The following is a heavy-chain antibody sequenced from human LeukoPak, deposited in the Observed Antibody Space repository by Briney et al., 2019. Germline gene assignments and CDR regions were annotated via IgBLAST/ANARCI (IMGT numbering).Heavy chain of an antibody. CDR2: IYYSGST. CDR1: GGSISSYY. CDR3: AREHSSSSVVTAISDAFDI. J-gene: IGHJ3*02. Sequence: PSETLSLTCTVSGGSISSYYWSWIRQPPGKRLEWIGYIYYSGSTNYNPSLKSRVTISVDTSKNQFSLKLSSVTAADTAVYYCAREHSSSSVVTAISDAFDIWGQGTMVTVSS. V-gene: IGHV4-59*01. D-gene: IGHD2-21*02.